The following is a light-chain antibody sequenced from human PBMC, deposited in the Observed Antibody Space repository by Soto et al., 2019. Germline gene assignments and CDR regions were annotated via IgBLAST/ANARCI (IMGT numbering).Light chain of an antibody. J-gene: IGKJ5*01. CDR2: GAS. CDR1: QSISSY. Sequence: DIQMTQSPSSLSASVGDRVTITCRASQSISSYLNWYQQKPGKAPKLLIYGASSLQSGVQSRFSASGSGTDFTLTITSLQPEAFATYYCQQTNSFPVTFGQGTRLEIK. V-gene: IGKV1-39*01. CDR3: QQTNSFPVT.